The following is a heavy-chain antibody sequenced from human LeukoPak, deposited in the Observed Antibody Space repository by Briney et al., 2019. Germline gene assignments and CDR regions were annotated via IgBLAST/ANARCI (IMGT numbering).Heavy chain of an antibody. V-gene: IGHV4-4*07. CDR3: ASTDLSIAARRVDY. CDR2: IYTSGST. J-gene: IGHJ4*02. D-gene: IGHD6-6*01. CDR1: GGSISSYY. Sequence: PSETLSLTCTVSGGSISSYYWSWIRQPAGKGLEWIGRIYTSGSTNYNPSLKSRVTMSVDTSKNQFSLKLSSVTAADTAVYYCASTDLSIAARRVDYWGQGTLVTVSS.